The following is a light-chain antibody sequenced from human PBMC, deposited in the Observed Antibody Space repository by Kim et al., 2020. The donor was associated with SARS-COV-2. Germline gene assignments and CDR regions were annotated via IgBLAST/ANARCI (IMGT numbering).Light chain of an antibody. J-gene: IGLJ3*02. CDR1: SSVVGGYNY. CDR3: SSYTSSSTWV. V-gene: IGLV2-14*03. CDR2: DVS. Sequence: GQSITISCTGTSSVVGGYNYVSWYQHHPGKAPKLMIYDVSNRPSGVSNRFSGSKSGNTASLTISGLQAEDEADYYCSSYTSSSTWVFGGGTQLTVL.